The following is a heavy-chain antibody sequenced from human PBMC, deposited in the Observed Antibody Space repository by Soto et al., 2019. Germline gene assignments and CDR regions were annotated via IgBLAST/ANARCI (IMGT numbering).Heavy chain of an antibody. CDR2: IYYSGST. J-gene: IGHJ4*02. V-gene: IGHV4-59*01. Sequence: SETLSLTCTVSGGSISSYYWSWIRQPPGKGLEWIGYIYYSGSTNYNPSLKSRVTISVDTSKNQFSLKLSSVTAADTAVYYCARVSENDYIWGSYRSGPFDYWGQGTLVTVSS. CDR3: ARVSENDYIWGSYRSGPFDY. D-gene: IGHD3-16*02. CDR1: GGSISSYY.